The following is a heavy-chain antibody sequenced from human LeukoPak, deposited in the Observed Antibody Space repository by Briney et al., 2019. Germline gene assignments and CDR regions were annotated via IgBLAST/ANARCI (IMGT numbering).Heavy chain of an antibody. J-gene: IGHJ6*02. V-gene: IGHV3-64*01. CDR1: GFTFSSYA. CDR3: ARDLRERAIAAAVKYYYYYGMDV. Sequence: GGSLRLSCAASGFTFSSYAMHWVRQAPGKGLEYVPAISSNGGSTYYANSVKGRFTISRDNSKNTLYLQMGSLRAEDMAVYYCARDLRERAIAAAVKYYYYYGMDVWGQGTTVTVSS. CDR2: ISSNGGST. D-gene: IGHD6-13*01.